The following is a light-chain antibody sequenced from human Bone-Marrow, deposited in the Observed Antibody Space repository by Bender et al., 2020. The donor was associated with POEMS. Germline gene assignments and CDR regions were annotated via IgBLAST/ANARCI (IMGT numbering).Light chain of an antibody. CDR3: STWDDRLNAWL. Sequence: QSVLTQPPSASGTPGQRATFLCFGGTIGRNLTNCNQNLPETAPRLVIYADDRRPSGVPNRFSASKSGSSASLAISGLQSEDAADYYCSTWDDRLNAWLFGGGTKLTVL. V-gene: IGLV1-44*01. J-gene: IGLJ3*02. CDR1: TIGRNL. CDR2: ADD.